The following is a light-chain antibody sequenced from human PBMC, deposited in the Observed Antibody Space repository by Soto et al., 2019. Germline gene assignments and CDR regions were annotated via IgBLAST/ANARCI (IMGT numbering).Light chain of an antibody. Sequence: EIVLTQSPGTLSLSPGERATLSCRASQSISSSYLAWYQQKPGQAPRLLIYGASSRATGIPDRVSGSGSGTDFTLTISRLEPEDFAVYYCQQYGRSPWTFGLGTKVEVK. CDR1: QSISSSY. J-gene: IGKJ1*01. CDR3: QQYGRSPWT. V-gene: IGKV3-20*01. CDR2: GAS.